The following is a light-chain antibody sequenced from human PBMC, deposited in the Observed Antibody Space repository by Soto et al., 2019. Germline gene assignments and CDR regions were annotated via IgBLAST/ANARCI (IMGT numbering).Light chain of an antibody. CDR1: SPNIGSNT. CDR3: ATWDDSLNGVV. CDR2: STN. J-gene: IGLJ2*01. Sequence: QAVVTQPPSASGAPGQRATLSCSGSSPNIGSNTVNWYQQLPGTAPKLLIYSTNQRPSGVPDRFSGSKSGTSASLAISGLQSEDEADYFCATWDDSLNGVVFGGGTQLTVL. V-gene: IGLV1-44*01.